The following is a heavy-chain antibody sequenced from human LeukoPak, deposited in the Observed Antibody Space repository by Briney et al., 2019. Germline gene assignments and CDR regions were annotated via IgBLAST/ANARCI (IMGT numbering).Heavy chain of an antibody. V-gene: IGHV4-59*01. Sequence: SETLSLTCNVSGGSINTYYWSWIRQPPGKGLEWIGSIYYIGSTNYNPSLKSRVTMSVDTSKNQFSLKLSSVTAAGTAVYYCARVGDYVWGTYRPYYFESWGQGTLVTVSS. CDR1: GGSINTYY. J-gene: IGHJ4*02. D-gene: IGHD3-16*02. CDR3: ARVGDYVWGTYRPYYFES. CDR2: IYYIGST.